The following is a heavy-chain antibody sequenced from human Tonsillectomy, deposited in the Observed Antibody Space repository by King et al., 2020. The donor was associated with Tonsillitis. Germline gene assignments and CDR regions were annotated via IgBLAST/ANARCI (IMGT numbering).Heavy chain of an antibody. D-gene: IGHD2-2*01. J-gene: IGHJ5*02. CDR2: ISAYNGNT. Sequence: QLVQSGAEVKKPGASVKVSCKASGYTFTNYGFSWVRQAPGQGLEWMGWISAYNGNTNYAEKLQGRITMTTDTSTSTAYMELRSLRSDDTAVYYCARDLIDCSSTSWLYDWFDPWGQGTLVTVSS. CDR1: GYTFTNYG. V-gene: IGHV1-18*01. CDR3: ARDLIDCSSTSWLYDWFDP.